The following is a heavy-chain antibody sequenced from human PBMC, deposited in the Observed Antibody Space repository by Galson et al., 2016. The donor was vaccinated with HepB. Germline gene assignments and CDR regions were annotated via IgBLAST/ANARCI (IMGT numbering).Heavy chain of an antibody. J-gene: IGHJ6*02. CDR1: GDSVSTKSAA. CDR2: TDYRSKWYN. V-gene: IGHV6-1*01. CDR3: ARGVAPWALGSLGFHMDV. Sequence: CAISGDSVSTKSAAWNWIRQSPSRGLEWLGRTDYRSKWYNEYAVSVQSRITINPDTSKNQFSLQLNSVTLEDTAVYYCARGVAPWALGSLGFHMDVWGQGTTVTVSS. D-gene: IGHD1-26*01.